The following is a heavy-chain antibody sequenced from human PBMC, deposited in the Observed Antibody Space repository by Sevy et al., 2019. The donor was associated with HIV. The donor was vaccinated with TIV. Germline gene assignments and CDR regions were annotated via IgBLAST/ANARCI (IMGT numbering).Heavy chain of an antibody. Sequence: GGSLRLSCAASGFSFNYHNMNWVRQAPGKGLEWISYISNSGSTTYLADSVRGRFTISRDNAKNSLFLEMDNLTAEDTAVYYCAREGNRERQTIPLDSWGRGIQVTVSS. D-gene: IGHD6-25*01. V-gene: IGHV3-48*01. J-gene: IGHJ4*02. CDR2: ISNSGSTT. CDR3: AREGNRERQTIPLDS. CDR1: GFSFNYHN.